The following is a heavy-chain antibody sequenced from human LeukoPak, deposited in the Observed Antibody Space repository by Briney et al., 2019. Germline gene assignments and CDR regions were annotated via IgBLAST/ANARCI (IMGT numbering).Heavy chain of an antibody. CDR1: GGSISSGGYY. D-gene: IGHD3-10*01. CDR3: ARAPGDSYYYGMDV. V-gene: IGHV4-31*03. CDR2: IYYSGST. J-gene: IGHJ6*02. Sequence: SQTLSLTCTVSGGSISSGGYYWSWIRQHPGKGLEWIGYIYYSGSTYYNPSLKSRVTISVDTSKNQFSLKLSSVTAADTAVYYCARAPGDSYYYGMDVWGQGTTVTVSS.